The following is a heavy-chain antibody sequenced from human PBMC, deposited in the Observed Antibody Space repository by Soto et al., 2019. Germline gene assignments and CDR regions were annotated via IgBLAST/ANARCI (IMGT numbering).Heavy chain of an antibody. CDR3: ARGILAGSSYYFDY. D-gene: IGHD1-26*01. CDR1: GFTFGSYG. Sequence: GGSLRLSCATSGFTFGSYGMRLVRQAPGKGLEWVSGISNSASSTYYADSVKGRFTVSRDNSQNTLYLQMNSLRVEDTAIYFCARGILAGSSYYFDYWGQGTLVTVSS. CDR2: ISNSASST. V-gene: IGHV3-23*01. J-gene: IGHJ4*02.